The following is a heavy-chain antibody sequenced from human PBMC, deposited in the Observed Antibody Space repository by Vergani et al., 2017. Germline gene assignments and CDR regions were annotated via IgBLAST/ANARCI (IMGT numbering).Heavy chain of an antibody. Sequence: QVQLVQSGAEVKKPGASVKVSCKASGYTFTSYDINWVRQATGQGLEWMGWMNPNSGNTGYAQKFQGRVTMTTDTSTITAYMELRSLRSDDTAVYYCARDRGWYQLLSAHYYGMDVWGQGTTVTVSS. J-gene: IGHJ6*02. CDR2: MNPNSGNT. CDR1: GYTFTSYD. D-gene: IGHD2-2*01. V-gene: IGHV1-8*01. CDR3: ARDRGWYQLLSAHYYGMDV.